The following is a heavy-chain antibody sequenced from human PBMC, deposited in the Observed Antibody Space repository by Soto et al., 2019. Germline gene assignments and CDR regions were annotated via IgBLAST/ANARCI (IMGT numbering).Heavy chain of an antibody. Sequence: QLQLQESGPGLVKPSETLSLTCTVSGGSISSSSYYWGWIRQPPGKGLEWIGSIYYSGSTYYHPSLKSRITISVDTSKNLFALKRSSVTAADTAVYYCARPVPVNDYIWGSYRRMGEYFEYWGQGTLVTVSS. J-gene: IGHJ4*02. D-gene: IGHD3-16*02. CDR1: GGSISSSSYY. V-gene: IGHV4-39*01. CDR3: ARPVPVNDYIWGSYRRMGEYFEY. CDR2: IYYSGST.